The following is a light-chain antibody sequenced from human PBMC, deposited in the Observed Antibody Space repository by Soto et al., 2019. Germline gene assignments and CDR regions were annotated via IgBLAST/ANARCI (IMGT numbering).Light chain of an antibody. V-gene: IGLV1-40*01. CDR1: SSNIGAGDY. J-gene: IGLJ1*01. CDR2: GNI. Sequence: QSALAQPPSVSGAPGQKVTISCTGSSSNIGAGDYLHWYQQLPGTAPKLLLYGNINRPSGVPDRFSGSKSGTTASLAITGLQAEDEADYYCESYDTSLSAYVFGTGTKVTVL. CDR3: ESYDTSLSAYV.